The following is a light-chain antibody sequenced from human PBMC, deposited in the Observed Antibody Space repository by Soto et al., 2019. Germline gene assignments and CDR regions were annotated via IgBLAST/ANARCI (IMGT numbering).Light chain of an antibody. CDR3: QTWGTGIHVL. J-gene: IGLJ2*01. Sequence: QAVVTQSPSASASLGASVKLTCTLSSGHSSYAIAWHQQQPEKGPRYLMKLNSDGSHSKGDGIPDRFSGSGSGAERYLTISSLQSEDEADYYCQTWGTGIHVLFGGGTKLTVL. CDR2: LNSDGSH. V-gene: IGLV4-69*01. CDR1: SGHSSYA.